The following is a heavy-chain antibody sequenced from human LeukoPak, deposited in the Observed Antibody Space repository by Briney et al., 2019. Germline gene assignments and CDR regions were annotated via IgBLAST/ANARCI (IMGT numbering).Heavy chain of an antibody. J-gene: IGHJ4*02. D-gene: IGHD2-2*01. CDR1: GGSISSGSYY. V-gene: IGHV4-61*02. CDR3: ARDIGYCSSTSCFNFDY. Sequence: TLSFTCTVSGGSISSGSYYWSWIRQPAGKGLEWIGRIYTSGSTNYNPSLKSRVTISVDTSKNQFSLKLSSVTAADTAVYYCARDIGYCSSTSCFNFDYWGQGTLVTVSS. CDR2: IYTSGST.